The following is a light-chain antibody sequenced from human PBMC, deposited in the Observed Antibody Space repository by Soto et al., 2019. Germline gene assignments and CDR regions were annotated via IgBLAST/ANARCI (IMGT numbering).Light chain of an antibody. CDR2: GAS. CDR3: QQYGGSGN. Sequence: ELVLTQSPGTLSLSPGERATLSFRVGHSVSSTYLACYQQKPGQAPRLLIDGASNRATGIPDRFSGSGSGTDFTLAISRMEPEDFAVYYCQQYGGSGNFVQGTKV. V-gene: IGKV3-20*01. CDR1: HSVSSTY. J-gene: IGKJ1*01.